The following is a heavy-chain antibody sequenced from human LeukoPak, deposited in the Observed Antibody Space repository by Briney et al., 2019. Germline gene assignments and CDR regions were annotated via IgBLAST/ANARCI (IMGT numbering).Heavy chain of an antibody. D-gene: IGHD7-27*01. J-gene: IGHJ4*02. CDR1: GFTFSSYE. V-gene: IGHV3-48*03. CDR2: ISASGSTI. CDR3: AREASGSIWGDDWGYFDY. Sequence: GGSLRLSCAASGFTFSSYEMNWVRQAPGKGLEWVSYISASGSTIFYADSVKGRFTISRDNAKNSLYLQMNSLRAEDTAVYYCAREASGSIWGDDWGYFDYWGQGTLVTVSS.